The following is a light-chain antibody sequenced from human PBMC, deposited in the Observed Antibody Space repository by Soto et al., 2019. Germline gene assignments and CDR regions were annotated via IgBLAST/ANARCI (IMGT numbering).Light chain of an antibody. CDR3: QQTFSTPLT. J-gene: IGKJ4*01. V-gene: IGKV1-39*01. CDR1: QSISSY. CDR2: AAS. Sequence: DLQMTQSPSSLSASVGDRVTIPCRASQSISSYLNWYQQKPGKAPKLLIYAASSLQSGVPSRFSGSGSGTDFTLTISSLQPEDFATYYCQQTFSTPLTFGAGTKVEIK.